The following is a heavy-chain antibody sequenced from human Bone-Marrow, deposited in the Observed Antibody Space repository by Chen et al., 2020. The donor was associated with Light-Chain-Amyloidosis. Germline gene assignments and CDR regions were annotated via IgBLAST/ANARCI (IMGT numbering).Heavy chain of an antibody. D-gene: IGHD3-10*01. CDR1: GFTFSNFA. V-gene: IGHV3-23*01. CDR3: AKDLAVDGSGSYSGGY. Sequence: EVQLLESGGGLVQPGGSLRLSCAASGFTFSNFAMSWVRQAPGKGLEWLSTLSGRGGTGLTRYADPVMGRFTVSRDNSKNTVYLQMNSLRAEDTAVYYCAKDLAVDGSGSYSGGYWGQGTLVTVSS. CDR2: LSGRGGTGLT. J-gene: IGHJ4*02.